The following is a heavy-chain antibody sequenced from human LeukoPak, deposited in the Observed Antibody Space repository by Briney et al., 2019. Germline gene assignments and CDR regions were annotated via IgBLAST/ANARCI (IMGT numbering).Heavy chain of an antibody. V-gene: IGHV3-30*03. CDR2: ISYDGSNK. CDR3: ARTHRDYDTAYSYFQH. D-gene: IGHD3-16*01. Sequence: SGGSLRLSCAASGFTSSSYGMHWVRQAPGKGLEWVAVISYDGSNKYYADSVKGRFTISRDNSKNTLYLQMNSLRAEDTAVYYCARTHRDYDTAYSYFQHWGQGTLVTVSS. CDR1: GFTSSSYG. J-gene: IGHJ1*01.